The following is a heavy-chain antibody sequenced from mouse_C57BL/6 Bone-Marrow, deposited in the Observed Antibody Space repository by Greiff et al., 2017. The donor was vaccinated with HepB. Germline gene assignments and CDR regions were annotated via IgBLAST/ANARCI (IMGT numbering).Heavy chain of an antibody. D-gene: IGHD3-1*01. CDR1: GYAFSSYW. Sequence: QVQLQQSGAELVKPGASVKISCKASGYAFSSYWMNWVKQRPGKGLEWIGQIYPGDGDTNYNGKFKGKATLTADKSSSTAYMQLNSLTSEDSAVYFCAKGEVGYLYYFDYWGQGTTLTVSS. J-gene: IGHJ2*01. CDR2: IYPGDGDT. CDR3: AKGEVGYLYYFDY. V-gene: IGHV1-80*01.